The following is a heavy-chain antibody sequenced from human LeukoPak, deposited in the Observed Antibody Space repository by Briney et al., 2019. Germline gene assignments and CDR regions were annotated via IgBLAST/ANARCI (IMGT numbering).Heavy chain of an antibody. V-gene: IGHV4-31*03. D-gene: IGHD3-22*01. CDR1: GGSISSGGYY. J-gene: IGHJ3*02. Sequence: SETLSLTCTVSGGSISSGGYYWSWIRQHPGKGLEWIGYIHHSGSSYYNPSLKSRVTISVDTSKNQFSLKLSSVTAADTAVYYCARATYYYESSPDAFDIWGQGTMVTVSS. CDR2: IHHSGSS. CDR3: ARATYYYESSPDAFDI.